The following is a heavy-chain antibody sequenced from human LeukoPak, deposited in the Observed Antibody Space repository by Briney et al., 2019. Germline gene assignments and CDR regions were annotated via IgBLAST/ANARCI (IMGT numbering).Heavy chain of an antibody. Sequence: GESLKISCKGSGYSFAGYWIAWVRQMPGRGLEWMGIIWPGDSDTRYCPSFQGQVIISADKFISTAFLQWTSLKASDTAMYYCARTRMIAGLYYFDYWAREPWSPSPQ. V-gene: IGHV5-51*01. J-gene: IGHJ4*02. CDR2: IWPGDSDT. CDR3: ARTRMIAGLYYFDY. D-gene: IGHD3-22*01. CDR1: GYSFAGYW.